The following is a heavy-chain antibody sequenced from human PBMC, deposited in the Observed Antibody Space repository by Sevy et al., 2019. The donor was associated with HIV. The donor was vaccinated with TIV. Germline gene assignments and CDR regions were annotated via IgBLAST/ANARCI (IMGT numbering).Heavy chain of an antibody. D-gene: IGHD1-26*01. CDR2: IYYNGHI. CDR1: GGSITSLY. V-gene: IGHV4-59*08. Sequence: SQTRSLTCTVSGGSITSLYWNWIRQPPGKGLEWIANIYYNGHINYNPSLKSRVTLSLDTSKNQLSLRLSSVTAADTAMYYCAGENAWGRGYSWVQGTLVTVSS. CDR3: AGENAWGRGYS. J-gene: IGHJ4*02.